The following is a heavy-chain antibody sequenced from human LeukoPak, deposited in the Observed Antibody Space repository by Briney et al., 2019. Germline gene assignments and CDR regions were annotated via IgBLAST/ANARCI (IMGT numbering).Heavy chain of an antibody. CDR3: AKDRGYSSGWYFDY. Sequence: GGSLRLSCTTSGVTFGDYAMSWVRQAPGKGLEWVSAISGSGGSTYYADSVKGRFTISRDNSKNTLYLQMNSLRAEDTAVYYCAKDRGYSSGWYFDYWGQGTLVTVSS. J-gene: IGHJ4*02. CDR2: ISGSGGST. V-gene: IGHV3-23*01. D-gene: IGHD6-19*01. CDR1: GVTFGDYA.